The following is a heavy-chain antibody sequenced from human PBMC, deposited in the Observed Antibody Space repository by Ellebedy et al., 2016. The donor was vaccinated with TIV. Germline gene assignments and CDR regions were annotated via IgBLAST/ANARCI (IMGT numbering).Heavy chain of an antibody. CDR3: ARGRRGNLFFHYYYGMDV. D-gene: IGHD1-7*01. CDR1: GFTFSDYG. V-gene: IGHV3-30*03. CDR2: ISYDGSNK. Sequence: GESLKISCAASGFTFSDYGMHWVRQAPGKGLAWVAVISYDGSNKYYADSVKGRFTISRDNSKNTLYLQMNSLRAEDTAVYYCARGRRGNLFFHYYYGMDVWGQGTTVTVSS. J-gene: IGHJ6*02.